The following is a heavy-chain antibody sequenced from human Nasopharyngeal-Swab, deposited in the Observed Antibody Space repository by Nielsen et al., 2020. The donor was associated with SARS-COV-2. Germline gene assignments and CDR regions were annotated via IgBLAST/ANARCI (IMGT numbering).Heavy chain of an antibody. Sequence: SETLSLTCAVYGGSFSGYYWSWIRQPPGKGLEWIGEINHSGSTNYNPSLKSRVTISVDTSKNQFSLKLSSVTAADTAVYYCASRYSSGWGAFDIWGQGTMVTVSS. CDR1: GGSFSGYY. CDR2: INHSGST. CDR3: ASRYSSGWGAFDI. J-gene: IGHJ3*02. V-gene: IGHV4-34*01. D-gene: IGHD6-19*01.